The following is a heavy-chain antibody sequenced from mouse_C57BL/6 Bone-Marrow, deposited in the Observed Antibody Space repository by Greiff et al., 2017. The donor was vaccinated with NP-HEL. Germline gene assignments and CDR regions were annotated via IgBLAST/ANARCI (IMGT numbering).Heavy chain of an antibody. D-gene: IGHD1-1*01. CDR1: GYTFTDYT. Sequence: QVQLQQSDAELVKPGASVKISCTVSGYTFTDYTIHWMKQRPEQGLEWIGYIYPRDGSTKYNEKFKGKATLTADHSSSTAYMQLNSLTSEDSAVYFCARHHKYGSTYWYYDVWGTGTTVTVSS. CDR3: ARHHKYGSTYWYYDV. J-gene: IGHJ1*03. V-gene: IGHV1-78*01. CDR2: IYPRDGST.